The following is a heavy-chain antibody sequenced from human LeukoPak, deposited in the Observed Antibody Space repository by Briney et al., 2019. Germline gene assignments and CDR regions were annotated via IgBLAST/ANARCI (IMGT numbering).Heavy chain of an antibody. CDR3: ARAPIGLTQSGYPYYYYGMDV. V-gene: IGHV4-31*03. Sequence: SETLSLTCTVSGGSISSGDYYWSWIRQYPGKGLEWIGYIYYSGSTYYNPSLKSRVTISVDTSKNQFSLKLSSVTAADTAVYYCARAPIGLTQSGYPYYYYGMDVWGQGTTVTVSS. CDR1: GGSISSGDYY. CDR2: IYYSGST. D-gene: IGHD3-3*01. J-gene: IGHJ6*02.